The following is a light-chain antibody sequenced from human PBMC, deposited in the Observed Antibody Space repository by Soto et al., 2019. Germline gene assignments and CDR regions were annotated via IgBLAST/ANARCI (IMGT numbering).Light chain of an antibody. CDR1: SSNIGAGYD. Sequence: QSVLTQPPSVSGAPGQWVTISCTGSSSNIGAGYDVHWYQQPPGTAPKLLIYGNTNRPSGGPDRFSGSKSGTSASLAIAGLQAEDEADYYCQSYDSSLRVFGTGTKLTVL. CDR2: GNT. J-gene: IGLJ1*01. V-gene: IGLV1-40*01. CDR3: QSYDSSLRV.